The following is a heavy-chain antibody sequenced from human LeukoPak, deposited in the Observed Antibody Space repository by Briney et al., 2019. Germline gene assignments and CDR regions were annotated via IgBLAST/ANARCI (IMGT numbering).Heavy chain of an antibody. CDR1: GGSIRSSSYY. V-gene: IGHV4-39*01. CDR2: IHYRGST. CDR3: ARRLSGYGFDYFDY. Sequence: PSETLSLTCTVSGGSIRSSSYYWGWIRQPPGKGLEWIGNIHYRGSTYYKPSLKSRVTISADTSKNQFSLKLRSVSAADTAVFYCARRLSGYGFDYFDYWGQGTLVTVSS. J-gene: IGHJ4*02. D-gene: IGHD5-12*01.